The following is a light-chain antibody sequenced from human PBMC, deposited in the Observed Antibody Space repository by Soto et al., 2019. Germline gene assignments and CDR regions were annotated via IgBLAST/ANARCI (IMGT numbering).Light chain of an antibody. J-gene: IGKJ3*01. V-gene: IGKV3-20*01. CDR1: QSFSSKS. CDR3: QQYDSSPFT. Sequence: EIVLTQSPGTLSLSPGEGATLSCRASQSFSSKSLAWYQPKPGQAPRLLIYAVSRRASGIPDRFSGSGAGTXXXXXXXXXEPXDFAVYYCQQYDSSPFTFGPGTKVNIK. CDR2: AVS.